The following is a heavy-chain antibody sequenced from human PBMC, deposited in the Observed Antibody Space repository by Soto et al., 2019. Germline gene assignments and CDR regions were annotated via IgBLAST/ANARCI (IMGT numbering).Heavy chain of an antibody. D-gene: IGHD2-21*02. CDR3: ARAPASYCGGDCFLMDY. Sequence: EVQLVESGGGLVEPGGSLRLSCEASGFPFSSYAMNWVRQAPGKGLEWVSSISTSSGYIYFADSLRGRFTVSRDNAQNSLYLQMNSLTAEDTAVYYCARAPASYCGGDCFLMDYWGQGTLVFVSS. CDR2: ISTSSGYI. J-gene: IGHJ4*02. V-gene: IGHV3-21*02. CDR1: GFPFSSYA.